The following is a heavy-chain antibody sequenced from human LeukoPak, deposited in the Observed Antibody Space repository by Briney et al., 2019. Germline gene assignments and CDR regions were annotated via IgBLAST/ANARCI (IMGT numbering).Heavy chain of an antibody. CDR1: GGSISSSNDY. D-gene: IGHD5-18*01. J-gene: IGHJ4*02. CDR2: IYYSGST. V-gene: IGHV4-39*01. Sequence: KPSETLSLTCTVSGGSISSSNDYWGWIRQPPGKGLEWIGSIYYSGSTYYNPSLKSRVTISVDTSKNQFSLKLSSVTAADTAVYYCARGWGYMDYWGQVTLVTVSS. CDR3: ARGWGYMDY.